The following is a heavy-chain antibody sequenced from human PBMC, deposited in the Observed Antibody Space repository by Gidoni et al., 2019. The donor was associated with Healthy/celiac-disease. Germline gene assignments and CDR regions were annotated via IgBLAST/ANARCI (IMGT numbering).Heavy chain of an antibody. CDR2: IRGSGGST. J-gene: IGHJ4*02. CDR1: GFTFSSYA. CDR3: AKDRGARTYYFDY. V-gene: IGHV3-23*01. Sequence: EVQLLESGGGLVQPGGSLRLSCAASGFTFSSYAMSWVRQAPGKGLEWASAIRGSGGSTYYADSVKGRFTISRDNSKNTLYLQMNSLRAEDTAVYYCAKDRGARTYYFDYWGQGTLVTVSS. D-gene: IGHD3-10*01.